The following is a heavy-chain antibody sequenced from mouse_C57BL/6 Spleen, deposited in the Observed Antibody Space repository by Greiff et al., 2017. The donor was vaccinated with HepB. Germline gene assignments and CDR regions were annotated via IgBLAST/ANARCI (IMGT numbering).Heavy chain of an antibody. J-gene: IGHJ3*01. CDR3: ARKGDYYGSPFAY. D-gene: IGHD1-1*01. Sequence: QVQLQQSGAELMKPGASVKLSCKATGYTFPGYWIEWVKQRPGHGLEWIGEILPGSGSTNYNEKFKGKATFTADKSSNTAYMQLSCLTTGDSAIYYGARKGDYYGSPFAYWGQGTLVTVSA. CDR2: ILPGSGST. CDR1: GYTFPGYW. V-gene: IGHV1-9*01.